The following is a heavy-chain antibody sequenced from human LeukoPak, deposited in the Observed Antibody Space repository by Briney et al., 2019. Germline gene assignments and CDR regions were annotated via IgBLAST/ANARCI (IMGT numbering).Heavy chain of an antibody. CDR2: ITDSGGAT. V-gene: IGHV3-23*01. D-gene: IGHD6-13*01. Sequence: GGSLRLSCAASGFAFTDYAISWVRQAPGKGLEWVSAITDSGGATYYADSVKGRFTISRDNSKNTIYLQTNSLRGDDTAIYYCAKAYTRSWYAAFDFWGQGTMVTISS. J-gene: IGHJ3*01. CDR1: GFAFTDYA. CDR3: AKAYTRSWYAAFDF.